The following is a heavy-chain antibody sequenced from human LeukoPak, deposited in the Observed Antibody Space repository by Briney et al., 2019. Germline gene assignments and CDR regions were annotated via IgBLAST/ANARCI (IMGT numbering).Heavy chain of an antibody. D-gene: IGHD2-2*01. CDR1: GGSFSGYY. Sequence: SETLSLTCAVYGGSFSGYYWSWIRQPPGKGPEWIGEINHSGSTNYNPSLKSRVTISVDTSKNQFSLKLSSVTAADTAVYYCARAPGNIVVVPAANVYWFDPWGQGTLVTVSS. CDR2: INHSGST. J-gene: IGHJ5*02. CDR3: ARAPGNIVVVPAANVYWFDP. V-gene: IGHV4-34*01.